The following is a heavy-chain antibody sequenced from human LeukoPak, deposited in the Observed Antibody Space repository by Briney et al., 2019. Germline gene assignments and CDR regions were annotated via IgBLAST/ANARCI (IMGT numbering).Heavy chain of an antibody. CDR2: IIPIFGTA. D-gene: IGHD3-10*01. CDR1: GGTFSSYA. CDR3: ARVDGSGGYYGY. J-gene: IGHJ4*02. V-gene: IGHV1-69*06. Sequence: SVKVSCKASGGTFSSYAISWVRQAPGQGLEWMGRIIPIFGTANYAQKFQGRVTITADKSTSTAYMELSSLRSEDTAVYYCARVDGSGGYYGYWGQGTLVTVSS.